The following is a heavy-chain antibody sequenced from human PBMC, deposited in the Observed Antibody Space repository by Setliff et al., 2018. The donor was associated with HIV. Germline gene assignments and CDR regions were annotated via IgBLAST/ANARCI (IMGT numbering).Heavy chain of an antibody. CDR2: ISGSGTV. D-gene: IGHD3-16*02. V-gene: IGHV3-48*01. CDR3: ARDPRASYLSYYYYHYLDV. J-gene: IGHJ6*03. Sequence: GGSLRLSCAASGFTFSSYSMNWVRQAPGKGLEWVSFISGSGTVYYADSVRGRFTMSRDNAKNSLFLQMNSLTAEDTAVYYCARDPRASYLSYYYYHYLDVWGKGTTVTVS. CDR1: GFTFSSYS.